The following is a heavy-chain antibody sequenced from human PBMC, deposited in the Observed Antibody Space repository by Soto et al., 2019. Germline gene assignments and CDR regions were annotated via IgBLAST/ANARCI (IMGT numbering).Heavy chain of an antibody. Sequence: RASVKVSCKASGYTFTGYYIHWVRQAPGQGLEWMGWINSDSGDTKYPQKFQGRVTMTRDISISTAYMDLGRLTSDDTAVYYCARAEGTAIQYYYYYYGMDVWGQGTTVTVSS. J-gene: IGHJ6*02. V-gene: IGHV1-2*02. CDR1: GYTFTGYY. CDR3: ARAEGTAIQYYYYYYGMDV. CDR2: INSDSGDT. D-gene: IGHD5-18*01.